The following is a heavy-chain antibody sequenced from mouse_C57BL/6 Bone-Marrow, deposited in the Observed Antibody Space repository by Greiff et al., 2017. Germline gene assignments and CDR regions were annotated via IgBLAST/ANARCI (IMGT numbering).Heavy chain of an antibody. CDR2: INYDGSST. Sequence: EVKVVESEGGLVQPGSSMKLSCTASGFTFSDYYMAWVRQVPEKGLEWVANINYDGSSTYYLDSLKSRFIISRDNAKNILYLQMSSLKSEDTATXYCARGGDYDGGGYYYAMDYWGQGTSVTVSS. J-gene: IGHJ4*01. V-gene: IGHV5-16*01. CDR1: GFTFSDYY. CDR3: ARGGDYDGGGYYYAMDY. D-gene: IGHD2-4*01.